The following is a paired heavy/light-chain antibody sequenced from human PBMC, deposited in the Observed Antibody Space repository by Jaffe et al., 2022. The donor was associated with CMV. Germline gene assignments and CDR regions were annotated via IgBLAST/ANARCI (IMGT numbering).Light chain of an antibody. J-gene: IGLJ3*02. CDR3: GIWDNSLNVWV. CDR2: ENT. CDR1: GSNIGNNY. Sequence: QSVLTQPPSVSAAPGQKVSISCSGSGSNIGNNYVSWYRQLPGTAPKLLIYENTKRPSGIPDRFSGSKSGTSATLAITGLQTGDEADYYCGIWDNSLNVWVFGGGTKLTVL. V-gene: IGLV1-51*01.
Heavy chain of an antibody. J-gene: IGHJ6*03. CDR1: GGSISSDY. CDR3: AREGRDGYSPTERRYYYYYVDV. Sequence: QVQLQESGPGLVKPSETLSLTCTVSGGSISSDYWSWVRQPPGKGLEWIGHISYSGGTTYNPSLKSRLTIVLDRSTNQFSLHLSSVTAADTAVYYCAREGRDGYSPTERRYYYYYVDVWGKGTTVTVSS. V-gene: IGHV4-59*12. D-gene: IGHD4-4*01. CDR2: ISYSGGT.